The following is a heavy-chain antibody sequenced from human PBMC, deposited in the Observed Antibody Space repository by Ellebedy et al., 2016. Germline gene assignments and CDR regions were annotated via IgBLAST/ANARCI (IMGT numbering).Heavy chain of an antibody. CDR2: ISSSSSYI. Sequence: GGSLRLSXAASGFTFSSYSMNWVRQAPGKGLEWVSSISSSSSYIYYADSVKGRFTISRDNAKNSLYLQMNSLRAEDTAVYYCARPIFGAPLKGWFDPWGQGTLVTVSS. CDR1: GFTFSSYS. CDR3: ARPIFGAPLKGWFDP. D-gene: IGHD3-3*02. V-gene: IGHV3-21*01. J-gene: IGHJ5*02.